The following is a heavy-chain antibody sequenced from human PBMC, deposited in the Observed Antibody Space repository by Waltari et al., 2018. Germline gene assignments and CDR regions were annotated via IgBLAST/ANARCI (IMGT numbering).Heavy chain of an antibody. Sequence: QVQLRESGPGLVKPSETLSLSCAVSGFSLSSGYYWGWIRQPPGKGLEWIGSIYDSGTTYYNPSLKSRVTMSIDTSKNQFSLRVNSATAADTAVYYCARDRVTGSSGAFNVWGQGTMVTVSS. V-gene: IGHV4-38-2*02. CDR1: GFSLSSGYY. J-gene: IGHJ3*01. D-gene: IGHD6-6*01. CDR2: IYDSGTT. CDR3: ARDRVTGSSGAFNV.